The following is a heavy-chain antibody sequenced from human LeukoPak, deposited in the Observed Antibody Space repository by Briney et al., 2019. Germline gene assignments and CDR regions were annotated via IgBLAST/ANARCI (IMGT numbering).Heavy chain of an antibody. J-gene: IGHJ3*02. CDR1: GGTFSSYA. D-gene: IGHD1-26*01. V-gene: IGHV1-69*06. CDR2: IIPIFGTA. CDR3: ARLRVGATAVGAFDI. Sequence: SVKVSCKASGGTFSSYAISWVRQAPGQGLEWMGGIIPIFGTANYAQEFQGRVTITADKSTSTAYMELSSLRSEDTAVYYCARLRVGATAVGAFDIWGQGTMVTVSS.